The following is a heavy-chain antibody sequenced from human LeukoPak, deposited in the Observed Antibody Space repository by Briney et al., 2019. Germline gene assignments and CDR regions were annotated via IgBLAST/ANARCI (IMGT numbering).Heavy chain of an antibody. CDR2: IYYSGST. Sequence: SETLSLTCTVSGGSISSYYWSWIRQPPGKGLEWIGYIYYSGSTNYNPSLKSRVTISVDTSKNQFSLKLSSVTAADTAVYYCARGWYYDSSGDAFDIWGQGTMVTVSS. D-gene: IGHD3-22*01. CDR1: GGSISSYY. V-gene: IGHV4-59*01. J-gene: IGHJ3*02. CDR3: ARGWYYDSSGDAFDI.